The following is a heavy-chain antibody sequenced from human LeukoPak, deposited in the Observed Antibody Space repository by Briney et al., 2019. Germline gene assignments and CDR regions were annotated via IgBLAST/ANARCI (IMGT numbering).Heavy chain of an antibody. CDR2: ISTSSSTI. CDR3: ARAARAGYPYYYYGMDV. CDR1: GFTFSSYS. Sequence: GGSLRLSCAASGFTFSSYSMNWVRQAPGKGLEWVSYISTSSSTIYYADSVKGRFTISRDNAKNSLYLQMNSLRAEDTAVYYCARAARAGYPYYYYGMDVWGQGTTVTVSS. D-gene: IGHD5-18*01. J-gene: IGHJ6*02. V-gene: IGHV3-48*01.